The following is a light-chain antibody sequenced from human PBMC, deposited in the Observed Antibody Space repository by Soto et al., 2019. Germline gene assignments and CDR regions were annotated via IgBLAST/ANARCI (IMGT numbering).Light chain of an antibody. CDR1: SSDVGGYSY. J-gene: IGLJ1*01. Sequence: QSALTQPASVSGSPGQSITISCTGTSSDVGGYSYVSWYQQHPGKTPKLMIYDVANRPSGVSNRFSGSKSGSTASLIISRLQTEDEADYYCVSYTSSTTYVFGTGTKLTVL. CDR3: VSYTSSTTYV. CDR2: DVA. V-gene: IGLV2-14*03.